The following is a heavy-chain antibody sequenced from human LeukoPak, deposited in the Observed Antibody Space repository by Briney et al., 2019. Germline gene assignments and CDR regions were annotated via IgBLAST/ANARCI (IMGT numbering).Heavy chain of an antibody. J-gene: IGHJ4*02. Sequence: GESLKISCKGSGYSFTSYWIGWVRQMPGKGLEWMGIIYPGDSDTRYSPSFQGQVTISADKSISTAYLQWGSLKASDTAMYYCARHESLDCSGGSCYSADYWGQGTLVTVSS. V-gene: IGHV5-51*01. CDR2: IYPGDSDT. D-gene: IGHD2-15*01. CDR1: GYSFTSYW. CDR3: ARHESLDCSGGSCYSADY.